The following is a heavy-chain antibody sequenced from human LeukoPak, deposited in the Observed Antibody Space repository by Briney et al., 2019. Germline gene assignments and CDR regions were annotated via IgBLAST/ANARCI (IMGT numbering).Heavy chain of an antibody. V-gene: IGHV4-31*03. Sequence: SETLSLTCTVSGGSISSGGYYWSWIRQHPGKGLEWIGYIYYSGSTYYNPSLKSRVTISVDTSKNQFSLKLSSVTAADTAVYYCARDLLDYYYGMDVWGKGTTVTVSS. CDR1: GGSISSGGYY. CDR2: IYYSGST. J-gene: IGHJ6*04. CDR3: ARDLLDYYYGMDV. D-gene: IGHD2-21*01.